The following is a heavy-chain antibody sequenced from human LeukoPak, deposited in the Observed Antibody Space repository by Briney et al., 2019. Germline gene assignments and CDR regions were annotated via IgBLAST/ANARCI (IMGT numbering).Heavy chain of an antibody. Sequence: PSETLSLTCAVSGGSNSSSNWWSWVRQPPGKGLEWIGEIYHSGSTNYNPSLKSRVTISVDKSKNQFSLKLSSVTAADTAVYYCARDLNWYSSSSDRFDPWGQGTLVTVSS. CDR1: GGSNSSSNW. CDR3: ARDLNWYSSSSDRFDP. CDR2: IYHSGST. J-gene: IGHJ5*02. D-gene: IGHD6-6*01. V-gene: IGHV4-4*02.